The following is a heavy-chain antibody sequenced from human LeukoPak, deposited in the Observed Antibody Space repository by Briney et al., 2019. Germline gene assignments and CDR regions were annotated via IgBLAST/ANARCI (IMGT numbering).Heavy chain of an antibody. Sequence: PGRSLRLSCAASGFTFSSYAMSWVRQAPGKGLEWVSAISGSGGSTYYADSVKGRFTISRDNSKNTLYLQMNSLRAEDTAVYYCAKLSVGGYFDWLSCMDVWGQGTTVTVSS. CDR3: AKLSVGGYFDWLSCMDV. V-gene: IGHV3-23*01. CDR2: ISGSGGST. D-gene: IGHD3-9*01. J-gene: IGHJ6*02. CDR1: GFTFSSYA.